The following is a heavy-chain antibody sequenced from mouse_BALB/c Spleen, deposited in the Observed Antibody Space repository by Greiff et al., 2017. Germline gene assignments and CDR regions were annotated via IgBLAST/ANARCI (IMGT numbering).Heavy chain of an antibody. V-gene: IGHV5-4*02. CDR2: ISDGGSYT. J-gene: IGHJ4*01. D-gene: IGHD3-3*01. CDR1: GFTFSDYY. Sequence: EVMLVGSGGGLVKPGGSLKLSCAASGFTFSDYYMYWVRQTPEKRLEWVATISDGGSYTYYPDSVKGRFTISRDNAKNNLYLQMSSLKSEDTAMYYCARDRGFYAMDYWGQGTSVTVSS. CDR3: ARDRGFYAMDY.